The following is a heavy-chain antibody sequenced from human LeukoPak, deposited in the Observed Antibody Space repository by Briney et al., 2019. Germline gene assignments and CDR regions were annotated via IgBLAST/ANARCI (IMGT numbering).Heavy chain of an antibody. CDR1: GFTVSSNY. J-gene: IGHJ4*02. V-gene: IGHV3-66*01. Sequence: GGSLRLSCAASGFTVSSNYMSWVRQAPGKGLEWVSVIYSGGTTYYADSVKARFIMSRDNSKNTLYLQMNSLRAEDTAIYYCARGGENRRFDYWGQGTLVTVSS. D-gene: IGHD1-14*01. CDR2: IYSGGTT. CDR3: ARGGENRRFDY.